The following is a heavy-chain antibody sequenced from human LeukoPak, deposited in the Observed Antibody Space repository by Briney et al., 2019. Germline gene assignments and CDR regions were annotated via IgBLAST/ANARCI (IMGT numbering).Heavy chain of an antibody. CDR3: AEDGTYYYDSSGYYYGYYFDY. D-gene: IGHD3-22*01. J-gene: IGHJ4*02. V-gene: IGHV3-23*01. CDR2: ISGSGGST. Sequence: PGGSLRLSCAASGFTFSSYAMSWVRQAPGKGLEWVSAISGSGGSTYYADSVKGRFTISRDNSKNTLYLQMNSLRAEDTAVYYCAEDGTYYYDSSGYYYGYYFDYWGQGTLVTVSS. CDR1: GFTFSSYA.